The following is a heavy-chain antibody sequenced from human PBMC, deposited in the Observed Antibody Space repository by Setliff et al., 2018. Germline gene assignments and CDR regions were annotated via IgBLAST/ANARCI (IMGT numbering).Heavy chain of an antibody. CDR1: GGSISSGGYY. CDR2: TYHTGST. D-gene: IGHD3-16*01. J-gene: IGHJ5*02. CDR3: ARVGDIGQGYFDP. Sequence: KTSETLSLTCTVSGGSISSGGYYWSWIRQHPEKGLEWIGYTYHTGSTYYNPSLKSLFTISVDTSKNQFSLKLNSVTAADTAMYYCARVGDIGQGYFDPWGQGTLVTVSS. V-gene: IGHV4-31*01.